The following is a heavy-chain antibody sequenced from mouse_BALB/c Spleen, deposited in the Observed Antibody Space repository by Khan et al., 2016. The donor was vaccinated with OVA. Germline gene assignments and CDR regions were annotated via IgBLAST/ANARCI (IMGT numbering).Heavy chain of an antibody. CDR2: IWSDGST. D-gene: IGHD2-14*01. V-gene: IGHV2-6-1*01. CDR3: ARLPYYRYNIMDY. CDR1: GFSLTNYG. Sequence: VKLEESGPGLVAPSQSLSISCTISGFSLTNYGVHWIRQPPGKGLEWLVVIWSDGSTTYNSALNSKLTTSKDNSTSQAFLKMSSLQTDDTAMYYCARLPYYRYNIMDYWGQGTSVTVSS. J-gene: IGHJ4*01.